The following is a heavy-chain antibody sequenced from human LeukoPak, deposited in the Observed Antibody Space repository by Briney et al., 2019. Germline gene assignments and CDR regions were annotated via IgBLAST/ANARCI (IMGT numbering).Heavy chain of an antibody. D-gene: IGHD3-22*01. CDR3: ARHGHDTGSYGAHFDY. V-gene: IGHV4-61*02. CDR2: IYTSGST. Sequence: SGTLSLTCTVSGGSISSGSYYWSWIRQPAGKGLEWIGRIYTSGSTNYNPSLKSRVTISIDTSKSQFSLKLSSVTAADTAVYYCARHGHDTGSYGAHFDYWGQGALATVSS. CDR1: GGSISSGSYY. J-gene: IGHJ4*02.